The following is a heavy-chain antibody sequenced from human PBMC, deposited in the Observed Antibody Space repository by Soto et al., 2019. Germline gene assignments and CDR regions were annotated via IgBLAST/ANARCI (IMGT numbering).Heavy chain of an antibody. D-gene: IGHD3-9*01. V-gene: IGHV2-5*02. Sequence: GPTVVNPTQALTLTCTFSGFSLTTICLAFGCTPKPPGKALEWLALIYWDDNQRYSPSLKSRLTVTKDTSKNQVVLTTTNMDPMDTATYYCVHSIYYDIKSWGQGTLVTVSS. CDR3: VHSIYYDIKS. CDR2: IYWDDNQ. J-gene: IGHJ5*02. CDR1: GFSLTTICLA.